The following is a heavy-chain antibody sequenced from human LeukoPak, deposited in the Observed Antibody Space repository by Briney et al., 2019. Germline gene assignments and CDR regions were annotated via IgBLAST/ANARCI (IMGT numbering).Heavy chain of an antibody. D-gene: IGHD2-21*01. J-gene: IGHJ4*02. CDR3: AKDFRIGYSAHFDY. V-gene: IGHV3-23*01. Sequence: GGSLSLSCAASGFTFSSSAMSWVRQVPGKGLEWVSGISASGGSTSYADSVRGRFTISRDNSKNTLYLQMDSLRGEDTAVYYCAKDFRIGYSAHFDYWGQGALVTVSS. CDR1: GFTFSSSA. CDR2: ISASGGST.